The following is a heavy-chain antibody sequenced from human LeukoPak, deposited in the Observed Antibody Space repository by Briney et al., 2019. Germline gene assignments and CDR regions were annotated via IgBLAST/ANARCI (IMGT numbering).Heavy chain of an antibody. CDR1: GYTLSELS. D-gene: IGHD3-10*01. CDR2: FEPESAEI. J-gene: IGHJ4*02. CDR3: AAGTYYSLTTVY. Sequence: WASVKVSCKISGYTLSELSMHWVRQAPGKWLEWMGGFEPESAEIIHAQKFQGRVTMTEDTSTDTAYLELSSLKSEDTAVYYCAAGTYYSLTTVYWGQGTLVTVSS. V-gene: IGHV1-24*01.